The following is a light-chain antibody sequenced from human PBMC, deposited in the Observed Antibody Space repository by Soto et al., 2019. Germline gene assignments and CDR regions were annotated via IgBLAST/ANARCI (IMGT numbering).Light chain of an antibody. J-gene: IGLJ2*01. Sequence: QSVLTQPPSVSGAPGQRVTISCTGSSSNIGAGYEVHWYQQLPGTAPKLLIYGNSNRPSGVPDRFSGSKSGTSASLAITGLQAEDEADYYCQSYDSSLSGVVFGGRTKLTVL. CDR3: QSYDSSLSGVV. CDR2: GNS. CDR1: SSNIGAGYE. V-gene: IGLV1-40*01.